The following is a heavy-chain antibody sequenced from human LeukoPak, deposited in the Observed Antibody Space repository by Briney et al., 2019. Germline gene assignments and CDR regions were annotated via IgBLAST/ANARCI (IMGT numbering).Heavy chain of an antibody. D-gene: IGHD3-22*01. CDR2: IYSGGST. CDR1: GFTLSSNY. CDR3: AGQMTLTTPNNYYDSSGYFDY. Sequence: GGSLRLSCAASGFTLSSNYMSWVRQAPGKGLEWVSVIYSGGSTYYADSVKGRFTISRHNSKNTLYLQMNSLRAEDTAVYYCAGQMTLTTPNNYYDSSGYFDYWGQGTLVTVSS. J-gene: IGHJ4*02. V-gene: IGHV3-53*04.